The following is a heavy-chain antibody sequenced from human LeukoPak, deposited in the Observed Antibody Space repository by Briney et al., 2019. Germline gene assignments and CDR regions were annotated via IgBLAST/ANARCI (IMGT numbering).Heavy chain of an antibody. CDR3: AKMSVWNYYFDY. J-gene: IGHJ4*02. V-gene: IGHV3-23*01. CDR1: GFTFSSYA. CDR2: ISGSGGST. Sequence: GGSLRLSCAASGFTFSSYAMSWVRQAPGKGLEWVSAISGSGGSTYYADSVKGRFTISRDNSKNTLYLQMNSLGAEDTAVYYCAKMSVWNYYFDYWGQGTLVTVSS. D-gene: IGHD1-7*01.